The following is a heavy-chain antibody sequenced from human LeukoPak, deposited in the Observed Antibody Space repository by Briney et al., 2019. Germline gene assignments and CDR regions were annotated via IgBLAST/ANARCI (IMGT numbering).Heavy chain of an antibody. D-gene: IGHD1-14*01. CDR2: IYHSGST. Sequence: PSGTLSLTCAVSGGSISSGNWWSWVRQPPGKGLEWIGKIYHSGSTNYNPSLKSRVTISVDKPKNQFSLKLSSVTAADTAVYYCARVGIGLTYDAFDIWGQGTMVTVSS. J-gene: IGHJ3*02. CDR3: ARVGIGLTYDAFDI. CDR1: GGSISSGNW. V-gene: IGHV4-4*02.